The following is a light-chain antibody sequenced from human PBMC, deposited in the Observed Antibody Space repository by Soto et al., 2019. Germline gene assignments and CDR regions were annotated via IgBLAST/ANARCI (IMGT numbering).Light chain of an antibody. J-gene: IGKJ5*01. Sequence: EIVLTQSPATLSLSPGERATLSCRASQSVSSNLAWYQQKHGQAPRLLIYGASTRATGIPARFSGSGSGTDFTLTISSLEPEDFAVYYCQQRSNWPPFFGQGTRLEIK. V-gene: IGKV3-11*01. CDR1: QSVSSN. CDR2: GAS. CDR3: QQRSNWPPF.